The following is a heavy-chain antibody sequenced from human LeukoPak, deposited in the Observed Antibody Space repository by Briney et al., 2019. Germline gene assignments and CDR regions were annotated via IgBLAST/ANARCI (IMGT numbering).Heavy chain of an antibody. Sequence: ASVKVSCKASGYTFTSYDINWVRRATGQGREWMGWMNPNSGNTGYAQKFQGRVTMTRNTSISTAYMELSSLRSEDTAVYYCARAGYDFWSGYYTWYYYYYYMDVWGKGTTVTVSS. CDR1: GYTFTSYD. V-gene: IGHV1-8*01. CDR3: ARAGYDFWSGYYTWYYYYYYMDV. D-gene: IGHD3-3*01. CDR2: MNPNSGNT. J-gene: IGHJ6*03.